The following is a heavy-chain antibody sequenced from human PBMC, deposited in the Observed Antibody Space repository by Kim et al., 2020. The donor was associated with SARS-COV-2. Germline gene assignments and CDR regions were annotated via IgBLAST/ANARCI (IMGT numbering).Heavy chain of an antibody. CDR2: INHSGST. CDR3: ARVHKPGITGTARFDP. D-gene: IGHD1-20*01. Sequence: SETLSLTCAVYGGSFSGYYWSWIRQPPGKGLEWIGEINHSGSTNYNPSLKSRVTISVDTSKNQFSLKLSSVTAADTAVYYCARVHKPGITGTARFDPWGQGTLVTVSS. CDR1: GGSFSGYY. V-gene: IGHV4-34*01. J-gene: IGHJ5*02.